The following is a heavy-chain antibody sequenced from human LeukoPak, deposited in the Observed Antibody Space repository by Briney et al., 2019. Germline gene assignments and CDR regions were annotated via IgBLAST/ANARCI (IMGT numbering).Heavy chain of an antibody. Sequence: GGSLRLSCAASGFTFSSYWMNWVRQAPGKGLEWVANIKQDGSEKYYVDSVKGRFTISRDNAKNSLYLQMNSLRAEDTAVYYCARADSGYDLMAFDIWGQGTMVTVSS. J-gene: IGHJ3*02. V-gene: IGHV3-7*01. CDR3: ARADSGYDLMAFDI. CDR2: IKQDGSEK. D-gene: IGHD5-12*01. CDR1: GFTFSSYW.